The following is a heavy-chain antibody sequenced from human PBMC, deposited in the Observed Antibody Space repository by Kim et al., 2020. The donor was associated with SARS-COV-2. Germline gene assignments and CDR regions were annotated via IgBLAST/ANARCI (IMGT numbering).Heavy chain of an antibody. Sequence: GGSLRLSCAASGFTFNTYSMNWVRQAPGKGLEWVSYITSVSSTIYYADSVKGRFTISRDNAKNSLYLQMNSLRAEDTALYYCARGGKGGHGMDVWGEATT. CDR3: ARGGKGGHGMDV. D-gene: IGHD3-16*01. CDR2: ITSVSSTI. CDR1: GFTFNTYS. V-gene: IGHV3-48*04. J-gene: IGHJ6*02.